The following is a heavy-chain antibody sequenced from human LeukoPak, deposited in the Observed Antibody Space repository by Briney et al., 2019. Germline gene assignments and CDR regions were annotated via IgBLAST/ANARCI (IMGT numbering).Heavy chain of an antibody. CDR2: IYHSGST. CDR3: ARAGSSSGHDYWYFDL. J-gene: IGHJ2*01. D-gene: IGHD6-6*01. V-gene: IGHV4-30-2*01. Sequence: SQTLSLTCAVSGGSISSGGYSWSWIRKPPGKGLEWIGYIYHSGSTYYNPSLKSRVTISVDRSKNQFSLKLSSVTAADTAVYYCARAGSSSGHDYWYFDLWGRGTLVTVSS. CDR1: GGSISSGGYS.